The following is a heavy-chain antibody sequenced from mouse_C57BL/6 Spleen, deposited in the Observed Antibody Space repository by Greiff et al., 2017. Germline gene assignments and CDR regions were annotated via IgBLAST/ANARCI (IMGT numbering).Heavy chain of an antibody. CDR3: ARGAPYYYGSSSWFAY. V-gene: IGHV3-1*01. D-gene: IGHD1-1*01. Sequence: EVQLQQSGPGMVKPSQSLSLTCTVTGYSITSGYDWHWIRHFPGNKLEWMGYISYSGSTNYNPSLKSRISITHDTSKNHFFLKLNSVTTEDTATYYCARGAPYYYGSSSWFAYWGQGTLVTVSA. CDR2: ISYSGST. J-gene: IGHJ3*01. CDR1: GYSITSGYD.